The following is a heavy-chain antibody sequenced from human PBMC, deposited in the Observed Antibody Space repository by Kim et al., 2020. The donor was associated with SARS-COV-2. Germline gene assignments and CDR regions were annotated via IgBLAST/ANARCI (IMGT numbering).Heavy chain of an antibody. D-gene: IGHD5-18*01. V-gene: IGHV3-33*01. CDR3: ARIAGGYSYGPDLGIDY. CDR2: IWYDGSNK. Sequence: GGSLRLSCAASGFTFSSYGMHWVRQAPGKGLEWVAVIWYDGSNKYYADSVKGRFTISRDNSKNTLYLQMNSLRAEDTAVYYCARIAGGYSYGPDLGIDYWGQGTLVTVSS. CDR1: GFTFSSYG. J-gene: IGHJ4*02.